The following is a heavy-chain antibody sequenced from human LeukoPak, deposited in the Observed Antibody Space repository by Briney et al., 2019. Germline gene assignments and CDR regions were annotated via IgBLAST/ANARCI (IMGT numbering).Heavy chain of an antibody. D-gene: IGHD2-2*01. Sequence: SETLSLTCTVSGGSISSSSYYWGWIRQPPGKGLEWIGSIYYSGSTYYNPSLKSRVTISVDTSKNQFSLKLSSVTAADTAVYYCAKYQLLSWSFDYWGQGTLVTVSS. CDR1: GGSISSSSYY. CDR3: AKYQLLSWSFDY. CDR2: IYYSGST. V-gene: IGHV4-39*01. J-gene: IGHJ4*02.